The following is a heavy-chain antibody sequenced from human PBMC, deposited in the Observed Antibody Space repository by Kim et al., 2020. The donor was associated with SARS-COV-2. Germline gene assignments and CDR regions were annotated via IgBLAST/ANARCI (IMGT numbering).Heavy chain of an antibody. Sequence: ASVKVSCRTSGYTSANSYIHWVRQAPGQGLEWMGHQHXSTGATIYAPKFQGRLTMTGDTSTRTFYMELSGLRCEDTAVXXCSTXVHHXGQG. CDR2: QHXSTGAT. J-gene: IGHJ1*01. V-gene: IGHV1-46*01. CDR3: STXVHH. CDR1: GYTSANSY.